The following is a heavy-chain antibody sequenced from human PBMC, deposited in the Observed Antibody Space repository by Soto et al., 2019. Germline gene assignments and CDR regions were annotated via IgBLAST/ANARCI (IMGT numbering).Heavy chain of an antibody. V-gene: IGHV1-69*01. D-gene: IGHD2-2*01. CDR3: ASGPIVVVPAAIPDYYYYGMDV. Sequence: QVQLVQSGAEVKKPGSSVKVSCKASGGTFSSYAISWVRQAPGQGLEWMGGIIPIFGTANYAQKFQGRVTITADESTSKAYMELSSLRSEDTAVYYCASGPIVVVPAAIPDYYYYGMDVWGQGTTVTVSS. CDR2: IIPIFGTA. CDR1: GGTFSSYA. J-gene: IGHJ6*02.